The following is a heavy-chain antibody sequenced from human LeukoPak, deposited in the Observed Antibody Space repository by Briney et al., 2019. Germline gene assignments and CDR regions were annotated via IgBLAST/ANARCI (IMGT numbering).Heavy chain of an antibody. CDR1: GFSLSTSGVG. Sequence: SGPTLVKPTQTLTLTCTFSGFSLSTSGVGVGWIRQPPGKALEWLALIYWDDDKRYSPSLKSRLTITKDTSKNQVVLTMTNMDPVDTATFYCAHRRRGYGENYFDYWGQGILVTVSS. J-gene: IGHJ4*02. V-gene: IGHV2-5*02. D-gene: IGHD4-17*01. CDR2: IYWDDDK. CDR3: AHRRRGYGENYFDY.